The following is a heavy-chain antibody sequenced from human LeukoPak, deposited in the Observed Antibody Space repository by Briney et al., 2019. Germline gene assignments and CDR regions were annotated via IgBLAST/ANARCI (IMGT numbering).Heavy chain of an antibody. Sequence: ASVKVSCKASGYTFTSYGISWVRQAPGQGLEWMGWISAYSGNTNYAQKLQGRVTMTTDTSTSTAYMELRSLRSDDTAVYYCARESAAYRDFDYWGQGTLVTVSS. V-gene: IGHV1-18*01. CDR3: ARESAAYRDFDY. D-gene: IGHD1-26*01. CDR1: GYTFTSYG. J-gene: IGHJ4*02. CDR2: ISAYSGNT.